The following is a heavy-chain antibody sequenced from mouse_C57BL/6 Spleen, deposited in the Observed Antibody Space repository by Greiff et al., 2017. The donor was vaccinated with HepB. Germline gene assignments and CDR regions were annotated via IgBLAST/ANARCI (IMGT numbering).Heavy chain of an antibody. CDR3: ARSGLRRGY. V-gene: IGHV1-69*01. Sequence: QVQLQQPGAELVMPGASVKLSCKASGYTFTSYWMHWVKQRPGQGLEWFGEIDPSDSYTNYNQKFKGKTTLTVDKSSSTAYLQLSSLTSEASAVYYCARSGLRRGYWGQGTTLTVSS. CDR2: IDPSDSYT. CDR1: GYTFTSYW. J-gene: IGHJ2*01. D-gene: IGHD2-2*01.